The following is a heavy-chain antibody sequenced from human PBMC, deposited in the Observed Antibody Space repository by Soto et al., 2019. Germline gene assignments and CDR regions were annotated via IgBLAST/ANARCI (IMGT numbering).Heavy chain of an antibody. CDR1: GGSISSSSYY. CDR2: IYYSGST. CDR3: AREYYYYGMDV. J-gene: IGHJ6*02. V-gene: IGHV4-39*02. Sequence: PSETLSLTCTVSGGSISSSSYYWGWIRQPPGKGLEWIGSIYYSGSTYYNPSLKSRVTISVDTSKNQFSLKLSSVTAADTAVYYCAREYYYYGMDVWGQGTTVTVSS.